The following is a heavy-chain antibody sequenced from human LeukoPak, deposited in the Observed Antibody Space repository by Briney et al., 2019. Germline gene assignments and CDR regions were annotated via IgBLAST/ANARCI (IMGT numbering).Heavy chain of an antibody. CDR2: ISSSGSTI. CDR3: ARDDLLHRNWFDP. J-gene: IGHJ5*02. Sequence: GGSLRLSCAASGFTFSSYEMNWVRQAPGKGLEWVSYISSSGSTIYYADSVKGRFTISRDNSKNSLYLQMNSLRVEDTAFYYCARDDLLHRNWFDPWGQGTLVTVSS. D-gene: IGHD3-22*01. V-gene: IGHV3-48*03. CDR1: GFTFSSYE.